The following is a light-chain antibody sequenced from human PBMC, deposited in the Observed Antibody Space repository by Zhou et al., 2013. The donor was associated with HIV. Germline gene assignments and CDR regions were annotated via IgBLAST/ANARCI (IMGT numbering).Light chain of an antibody. CDR3: QQIGTYPIT. CDR1: QDISIY. CDR2: SAS. V-gene: IGKV1-9*01. Sequence: DIQMTQSPSTLSASVGDRVIITCRASQDISIYLAWYQQKPGKAPKILISSASTLQSGVPSRFSGSGSGTEFTLTITSLLPEDFATYYCQQIGTYPITFGGGTKVEDQT. J-gene: IGKJ4*01.